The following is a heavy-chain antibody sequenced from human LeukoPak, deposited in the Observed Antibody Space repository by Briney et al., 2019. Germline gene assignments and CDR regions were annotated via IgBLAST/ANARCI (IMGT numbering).Heavy chain of an antibody. V-gene: IGHV3-21*01. CDR3: ARAQPDYYDSSGYYYESYYFDY. Sequence: GGSLRLSCAASGFTFSSYSMNWVRQAPGKGLEWVSSISSSSSYIYYADSVKGRFTISRDNAKNSLYLQMNSLRAEDTAVYYCARAQPDYYDSSGYYYESYYFDYWGQGTLVTVSS. CDR2: ISSSSSYI. CDR1: GFTFSSYS. D-gene: IGHD3-22*01. J-gene: IGHJ4*02.